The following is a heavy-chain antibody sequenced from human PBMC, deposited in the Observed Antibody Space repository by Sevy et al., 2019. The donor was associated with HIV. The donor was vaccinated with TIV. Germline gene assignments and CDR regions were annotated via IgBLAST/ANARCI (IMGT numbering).Heavy chain of an antibody. D-gene: IGHD5-18*01. Sequence: GGSLRLSCAASGFTFSSYWMSWVRQAPGKGLEWVASMKEDGSERNYVDSVKGRFTISRDNAKNSLYLQMNSLRAEDTDVYYCVREGVGGYSYSLDCWGQGTLVTVSS. CDR3: VREGVGGYSYSLDC. CDR2: MKEDGSER. J-gene: IGHJ4*02. CDR1: GFTFSSYW. V-gene: IGHV3-7*01.